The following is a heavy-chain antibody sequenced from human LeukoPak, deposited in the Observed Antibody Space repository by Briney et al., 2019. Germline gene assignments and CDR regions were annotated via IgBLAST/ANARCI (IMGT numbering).Heavy chain of an antibody. Sequence: SETLSLTCTVSGGSVSSGSYYWNWIRQPPGKGLEWIGYIYYSGSTNYNPSLKSRVTISVDTSKNQFSLKLSSVTAADTAVYYCASGHYDSSGYYYPFDYWGQGTLVTVSS. CDR3: ASGHYDSSGYYYPFDY. J-gene: IGHJ4*02. CDR1: GGSVSSGSYY. V-gene: IGHV4-61*01. D-gene: IGHD3-22*01. CDR2: IYYSGST.